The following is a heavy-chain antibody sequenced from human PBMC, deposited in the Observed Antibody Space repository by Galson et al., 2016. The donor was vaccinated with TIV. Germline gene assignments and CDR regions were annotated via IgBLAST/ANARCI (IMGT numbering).Heavy chain of an antibody. V-gene: IGHV4-59*01. J-gene: IGHJ4*02. CDR2: VYYTGST. Sequence: SETLSLTCSVSGGSISSFYWSWIRQPPGKGLDWIGYVYYTGSTDYNPSLKSRVTISVDTSKNQFSLRLSSVTAADTAMYYCARVHLGYFDYWGQGILVTVSS. D-gene: IGHD3-16*01. CDR1: GGSISSFY. CDR3: ARVHLGYFDY.